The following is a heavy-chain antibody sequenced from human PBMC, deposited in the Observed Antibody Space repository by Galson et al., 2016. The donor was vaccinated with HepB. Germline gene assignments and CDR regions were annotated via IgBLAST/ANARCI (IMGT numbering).Heavy chain of an antibody. CDR2: INPSGGST. V-gene: IGHV1-46*01. CDR1: GYTFTSYY. Sequence: SVKVSCKASGYTFTSYYMHWVRQAPGQGLEWMGIINPSGGSTSYAQKFQGRVTMTRDTSTSTVYMELSSLRSEDTAIYYCARDLYCYSCGWDYYYYNMDVWGQGTLVTVSS. J-gene: IGHJ6*03. D-gene: IGHD2-15*01. CDR3: ARDLYCYSCGWDYYYYNMDV.